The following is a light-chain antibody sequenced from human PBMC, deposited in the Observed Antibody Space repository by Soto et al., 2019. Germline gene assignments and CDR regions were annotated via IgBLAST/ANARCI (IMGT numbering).Light chain of an antibody. CDR3: SLYTISGNYV. CDR2: DVT. V-gene: IGLV2-14*01. J-gene: IGLJ1*01. Sequence: QSALPQPASVSGSPGQSITISCTGTSSDFGTYNSVSWYQQHPGKAPKVMIYDVTNRPSRVSSRFSGSKSGNPASLTISRLQAADDNDYYCSLYTISGNYVFGTGTKLTVL. CDR1: SSDFGTYNS.